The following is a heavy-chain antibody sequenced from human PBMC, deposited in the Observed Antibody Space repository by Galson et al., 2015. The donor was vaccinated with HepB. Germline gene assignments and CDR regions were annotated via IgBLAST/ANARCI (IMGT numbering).Heavy chain of an antibody. D-gene: IGHD3-10*01. CDR3: ARVLNYGVNGDFLYYGMDV. V-gene: IGHV1-46*01. CDR2: INPSGGST. Sequence: SVKVSCKASGYTFTSYYMHWVRQAPGQGLEWMGIINPSGGSTSYAQKFQGRVTMTRDTSTSTVYMELSSLRSEDTAVYYCARVLNYGVNGDFLYYGMDVWGQGTTVTVSS. CDR1: GYTFTSYY. J-gene: IGHJ6*02.